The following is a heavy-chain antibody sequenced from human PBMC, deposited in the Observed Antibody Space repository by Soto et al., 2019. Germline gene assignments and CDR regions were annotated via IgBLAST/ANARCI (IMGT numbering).Heavy chain of an antibody. CDR3: ARLHSSPYNWFDP. V-gene: IGHV4-39*01. Sequence: PSETLSLTCTVSGGSISSSNYYWGCIRQPPGKGLEWIGSIYYSGSTYYNPSLKSRVTISVDTSKNRFSLKLSSVTAADTAVYYCARLHSSPYNWFDPWGQGTLVTVSS. CDR2: IYYSGST. D-gene: IGHD6-13*01. CDR1: GGSISSSNYY. J-gene: IGHJ5*02.